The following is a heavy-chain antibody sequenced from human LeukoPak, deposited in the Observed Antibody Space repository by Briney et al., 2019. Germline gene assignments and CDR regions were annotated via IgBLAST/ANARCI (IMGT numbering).Heavy chain of an antibody. Sequence: HPGGSLRLSCAASGFTFSSYEMNWVRQAPGKGLEWVSYISSDGSNTYYADSVKGRFTISRDNAKNSLYLQMNSLRAEDTAVYYCARGGRAQLAVAGTHNIDYWGQGTLVTVSS. J-gene: IGHJ4*02. V-gene: IGHV3-48*03. CDR3: ARGGRAQLAVAGTHNIDY. CDR2: ISSDGSNT. D-gene: IGHD6-19*01. CDR1: GFTFSSYE.